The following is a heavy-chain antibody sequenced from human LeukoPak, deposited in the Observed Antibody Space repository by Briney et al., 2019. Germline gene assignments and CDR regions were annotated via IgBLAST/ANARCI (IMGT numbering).Heavy chain of an antibody. CDR3: AKDRGWYDY. CDR2: ISGDGGST. D-gene: IGHD6-19*01. CDR1: GFTFDDYA. Sequence: PGGSLRLSCAASGFTFDDYAMHWVRPAPGEGLEWVSLISGDGGSTYYADSVKGRFTISRDNSKNSLYLQMNSLRTEDTALYHCAKDRGWYDYWGQGTLVTVSS. V-gene: IGHV3-43*02. J-gene: IGHJ4*02.